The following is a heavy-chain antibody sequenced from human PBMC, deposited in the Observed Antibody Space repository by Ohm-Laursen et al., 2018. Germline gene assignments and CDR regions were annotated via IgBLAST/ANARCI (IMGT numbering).Heavy chain of an antibody. CDR3: ARISPGDYHFDY. J-gene: IGHJ4*02. D-gene: IGHD4-17*01. CDR1: GFSLSTSGMC. V-gene: IGHV2-70*11. Sequence: TQTLTLACTFSGFSLSTSGMCVSWIRQPPGKALEWLARIDWDDDKYYSTSLKTRLTISKDTSKNQVVLTMTNMDPVDTATYFCARISPGDYHFDYWGQGTLVTVSS. CDR2: IDWDDDK.